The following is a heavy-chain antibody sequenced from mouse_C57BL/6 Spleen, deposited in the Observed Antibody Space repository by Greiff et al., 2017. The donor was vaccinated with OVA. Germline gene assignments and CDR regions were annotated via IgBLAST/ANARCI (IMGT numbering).Heavy chain of an antibody. Sequence: KLMEWVAYISSGSSTIYYADTVKGRFTISRDNAKNTQFLQMTSLRYEYTAMYYCAPQGYYGGFAYWGQGTLVTVSA. CDR3: APQGYYGGFAY. CDR2: ISSGSSTI. D-gene: IGHD1-1*01. V-gene: IGHV5-17*01. J-gene: IGHJ3*01.